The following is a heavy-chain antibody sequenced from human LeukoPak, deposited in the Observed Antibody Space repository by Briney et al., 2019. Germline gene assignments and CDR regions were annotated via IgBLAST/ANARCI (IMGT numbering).Heavy chain of an antibody. V-gene: IGHV1-46*01. CDR2: INPSGGST. CDR3: ARDRGDIVATIPFDY. D-gene: IGHD5-12*01. CDR1: GYTFTSYY. J-gene: IGHJ4*02. Sequence: ASVKVSCKASGYTFTSYYMHWVRQAPGQGLEWMGIINPSGGSTSYTQKFQGRVTMTRDTSTSTVYMELSSLRSEDTAVYYCARDRGDIVATIPFDYWGQGTLVTVSS.